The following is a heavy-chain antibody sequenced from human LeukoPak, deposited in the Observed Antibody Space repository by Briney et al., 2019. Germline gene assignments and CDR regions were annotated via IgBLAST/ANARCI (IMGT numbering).Heavy chain of an antibody. CDR2: IGGSGGGT. J-gene: IGHJ4*02. CDR1: AFTFTSFA. CDR3: AKGSSSGWSKFDY. V-gene: IGHV3-23*01. Sequence: GGSLRLSCAASAFTFTSFAMTWVRQAPGKGLEWVSTIGGSGGGTFYADSVKGRFTISRDNSKNTLYLQMNSLRVDDTAVCYCAKGSSSGWSKFDYWGQGTLDTVFS. D-gene: IGHD6-19*01.